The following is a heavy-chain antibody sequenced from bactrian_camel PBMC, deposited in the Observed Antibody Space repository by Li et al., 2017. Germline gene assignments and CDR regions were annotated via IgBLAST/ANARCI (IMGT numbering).Heavy chain of an antibody. J-gene: IGHJ4*01. V-gene: IGHV3S53*01. Sequence: HVQLVESGGGSVQAGGSLRLSCLATGNTIGWQFHCMAWFCQAPGKAREGVAAIVSGRGERYADSVKGRFTISRDNAKNPLYLQLNSLKTEDTAMYYCAHRGLSSDYVSGFDDRDNYWGQGTQVTVS. D-gene: IGHD4*01. CDR3: AHRGLSSDYVSGFDDRDNY. CDR2: IVSGRGE. CDR1: GNTIGWQFHC.